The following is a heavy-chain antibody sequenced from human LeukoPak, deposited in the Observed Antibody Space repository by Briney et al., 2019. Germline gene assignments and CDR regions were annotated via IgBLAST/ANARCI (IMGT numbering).Heavy chain of an antibody. CDR2: ISAYNGNT. J-gene: IGHJ4*02. V-gene: IGHV1-18*01. CDR1: GYTFTSYG. Sequence: ASVKVSCKASGYTFTSYGISWVRQAPGQGLEWMGWISAYNGNTNYAQKLQGRVTMTTDTSTSTAYMELRSLRSDDTAVYYCARGRVDDFWSGYYRSYFDYWGQGTLVTVSS. D-gene: IGHD3-3*01. CDR3: ARGRVDDFWSGYYRSYFDY.